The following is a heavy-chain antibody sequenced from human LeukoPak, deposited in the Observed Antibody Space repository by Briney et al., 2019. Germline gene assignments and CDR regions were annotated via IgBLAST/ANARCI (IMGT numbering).Heavy chain of an antibody. J-gene: IGHJ4*02. V-gene: IGHV3-23*01. Sequence: GGSLRLSCAASGFTFSSYAMSWVRQAPGKGLEWVSAISGSGGSTYYADSVKGRFTISRDNSKNTLYLQMNSLRAEDTAVNYCATTVAGTSYYPDWGQGTLVTVSS. D-gene: IGHD6-19*01. CDR2: ISGSGGST. CDR1: GFTFSSYA. CDR3: ATTVAGTSYYPD.